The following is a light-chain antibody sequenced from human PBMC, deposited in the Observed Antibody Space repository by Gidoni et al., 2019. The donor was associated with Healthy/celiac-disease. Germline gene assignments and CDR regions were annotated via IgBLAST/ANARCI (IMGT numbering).Light chain of an antibody. J-gene: IGKJ3*01. Sequence: DIQMTQSPYSLSASVGDRVTITCRASQSIISYLNWYQQKPGKAPKLLIYAASSLQSGVPSRFSGSGSGTDFTRTISSLQPEDFATYYCQQSYSNPLTFGPGTKVDIK. CDR2: AAS. V-gene: IGKV1-39*01. CDR3: QQSYSNPLT. CDR1: QSIISY.